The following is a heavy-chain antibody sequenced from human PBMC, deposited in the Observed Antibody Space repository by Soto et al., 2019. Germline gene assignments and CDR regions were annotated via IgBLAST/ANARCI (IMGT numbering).Heavy chain of an antibody. D-gene: IGHD1-26*01. J-gene: IGHJ4*02. CDR1: GFTFGNYG. Sequence: RRLSCTGSGFTFGNYGMRWVRQAPGKGLEGVASTSSDGNNKYYADSLKGRFTISRDNSKKMVYLQMTSLGPEDTAVYYCAKGGGSARDFDYWGQGALVTVSS. CDR2: TSSDGNNK. V-gene: IGHV3-30*18. CDR3: AKGGGSARDFDY.